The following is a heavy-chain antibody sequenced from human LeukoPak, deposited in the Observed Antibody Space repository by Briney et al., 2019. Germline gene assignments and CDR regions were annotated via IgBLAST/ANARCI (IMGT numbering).Heavy chain of an antibody. Sequence: SETLSLTCAVYGGSFSGYYWSWNRQPPGKGLEWIGEINHSGSTNYNPSLKSRVTISVDTSKNQFSLKLSSVTAADTAVYYCARRYDRGIDYWGQGTLVTVSS. J-gene: IGHJ4*02. CDR1: GGSFSGYY. CDR3: ARRYDRGIDY. V-gene: IGHV4-34*01. CDR2: INHSGST. D-gene: IGHD5-12*01.